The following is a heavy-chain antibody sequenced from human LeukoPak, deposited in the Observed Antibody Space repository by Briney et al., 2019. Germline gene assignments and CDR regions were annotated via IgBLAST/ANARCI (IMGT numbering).Heavy chain of an antibody. CDR1: GFTFNNYW. CDR3: ARGFADFVWGSYPSSY. CDR2: IKQDGSEK. D-gene: IGHD3-16*02. V-gene: IGHV3-7*01. J-gene: IGHJ4*02. Sequence: GGSLRLSCAASGFTFNNYWMSWVRQALGKGLEWVANIKQDGSEKDYADSVKGRFTISRDNSKNTLYLQMNSLRAEDTAVYYCARGFADFVWGSYPSSYWGQGILVTVSS.